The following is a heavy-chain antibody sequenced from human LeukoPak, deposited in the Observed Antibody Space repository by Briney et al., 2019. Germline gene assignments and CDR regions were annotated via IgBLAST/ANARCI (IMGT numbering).Heavy chain of an antibody. CDR1: GYSISSGYY. V-gene: IGHV4-38-2*01. CDR2: IYQTGST. J-gene: IGHJ3*02. CDR3: ARHDYCNTRNCSDAFDI. Sequence: SETLSLTCAVSGYSISSGYYWGWIRQPPGKGLGGFASIYQTGSTYYNRSLKSRAALSLDTPTNQVSLRLSSVTAAQTGVYYCARHDYCNTRNCSDAFDIWGQGTMVTVSS. D-gene: IGHD2/OR15-2a*01.